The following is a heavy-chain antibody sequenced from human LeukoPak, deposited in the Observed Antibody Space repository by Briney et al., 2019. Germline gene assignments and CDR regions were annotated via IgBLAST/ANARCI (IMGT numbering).Heavy chain of an antibody. CDR2: IYHSGST. V-gene: IGHV4-38-2*02. CDR3: ARGGHSSSWYGRGTGDWFDP. CDR1: GYSISSGYY. D-gene: IGHD6-13*01. J-gene: IGHJ5*02. Sequence: PSETLSLTCTVSGYSISSGYYWVWIRQPPGKGLEWIGSIYHSGSTYYNPSLKSRVTISVDTSKNQFSLKLSSVTAADTAVYYCARGGHSSSWYGRGTGDWFDPWGQGTLVTVSS.